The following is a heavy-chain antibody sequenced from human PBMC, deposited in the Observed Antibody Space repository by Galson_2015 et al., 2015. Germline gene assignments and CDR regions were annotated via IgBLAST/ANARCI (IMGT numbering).Heavy chain of an antibody. CDR2: IYYSGGT. CDR1: GGSISTSSYY. D-gene: IGHD4-17*01. Sequence: ETLSLTCIVSGGSISTSSYYWGWIRQPPGQGLEWIATIYYSGGTYYNPSLKSRVTMSVDTSKNQFSLKLSSVTAADTALYYCAGISYGDYTFGWFDPWGQGTLVTVSS. V-gene: IGHV4-39*01. CDR3: AGISYGDYTFGWFDP. J-gene: IGHJ5*02.